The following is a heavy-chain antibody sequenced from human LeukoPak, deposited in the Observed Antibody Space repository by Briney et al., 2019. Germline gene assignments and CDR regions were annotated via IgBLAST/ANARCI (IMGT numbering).Heavy chain of an antibody. CDR1: GFTFKNYA. D-gene: IGHD1-26*01. CDR2: LSGSGAAT. J-gene: IGHJ6*02. V-gene: IGHV3-23*01. Sequence: PGGSLRLSCEASGFTFKNYAMAWVRQAPGKGLEWVSGLSGSGAATFYADSVKGRFTISRDNSNNTLYLRLNSLRAEDTAVYYCAKDLLRWELGGYYYGMDVWGQGTTVTVSS. CDR3: AKDLLRWELGGYYYGMDV.